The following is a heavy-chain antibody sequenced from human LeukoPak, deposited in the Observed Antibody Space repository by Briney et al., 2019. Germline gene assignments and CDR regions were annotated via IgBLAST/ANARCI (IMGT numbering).Heavy chain of an antibody. D-gene: IGHD2-15*01. V-gene: IGHV3-48*03. CDR1: GFTFSSYE. Sequence: GGSLRLSCAASGFTFSSYEMNWVRQAPGKGLEWVSYISSSGSTIYYADSVKGRFTISRDNAKNSLYLQMNSLRDEDTAVYYCARDCGGGSCYGPYDAFDIWGQGTMVTVSS. CDR2: ISSSGSTI. J-gene: IGHJ3*02. CDR3: ARDCGGGSCYGPYDAFDI.